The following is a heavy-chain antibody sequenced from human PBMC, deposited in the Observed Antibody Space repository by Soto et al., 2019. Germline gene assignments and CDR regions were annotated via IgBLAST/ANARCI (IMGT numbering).Heavy chain of an antibody. Sequence: GASVKVSCKASGYTFTSYAMHWVRQAPGQRLEWMGWINAGNGNTKYLEKFQGRVTITRDTSASTAYMELSSLRSEDTAVYYCARSRDSSSWTDFDYWGQGTLVTVSS. CDR3: ARSRDSSSWTDFDY. CDR1: GYTFTSYA. J-gene: IGHJ4*02. V-gene: IGHV1-3*01. D-gene: IGHD6-13*01. CDR2: INAGNGNT.